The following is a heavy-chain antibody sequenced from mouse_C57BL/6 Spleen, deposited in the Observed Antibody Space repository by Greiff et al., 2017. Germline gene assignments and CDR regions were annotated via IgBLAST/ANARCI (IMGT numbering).Heavy chain of an antibody. CDR3: ARFSEDY. J-gene: IGHJ2*01. V-gene: IGHV1-64*01. Sequence: QVHVKQSGAELVKPGASVKLSCKASGYTFTSYWMHWVKQRPGQGLEWIGMIHPNSGSTNYNEKFKSKATLTVDKSSSTAYMQLSSLTSEDSAVYYCARFSEDYWGQGTTLTVSS. CDR2: IHPNSGST. CDR1: GYTFTSYW.